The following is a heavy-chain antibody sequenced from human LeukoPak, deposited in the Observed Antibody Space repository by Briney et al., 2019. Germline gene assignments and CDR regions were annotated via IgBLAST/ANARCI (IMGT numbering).Heavy chain of an antibody. D-gene: IGHD4-23*01. J-gene: IGHJ3*01. CDR1: AFTFSTYT. CDR2: ISYDGSNK. V-gene: IGHV3-30-3*01. CDR3: ARDFNSGRRGVLSGF. Sequence: GGSLRLSCAASAFTFSTYTMKWVRQAPGKGLEWVAVISYDGSNKYYADSVKGRFTISRDNSKNTLYLQMNSLRAEDTAVYYCARDFNSGRRGVLSGFWGQGTMVTVSS.